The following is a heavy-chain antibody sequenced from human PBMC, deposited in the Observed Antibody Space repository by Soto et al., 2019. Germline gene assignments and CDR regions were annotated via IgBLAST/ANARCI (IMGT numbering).Heavy chain of an antibody. CDR3: ARVSGISVAEV. D-gene: IGHD6-19*01. CDR1: GYTFTSYA. V-gene: IGHV1-3*01. J-gene: IGHJ4*02. CDR2: INAGNGNT. Sequence: QVQLLQSGAEVKKPGASVKVSCKASGYTFTSYAMHWVRQAPGQRLEWMGWINAGNGNTKYSQKFQGRVTITRDTFASTAYMELSSLRSEDTAVFYCARVSGISVAEVWGQGTLVTVSS.